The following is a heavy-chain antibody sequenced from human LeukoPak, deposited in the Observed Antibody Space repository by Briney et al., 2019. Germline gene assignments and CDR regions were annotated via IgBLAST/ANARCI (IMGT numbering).Heavy chain of an antibody. V-gene: IGHV3-23*01. CDR3: AKGRSSGGSCVNY. CDR1: GFTFSNYA. J-gene: IGHJ4*02. D-gene: IGHD2-15*01. CDR2: ISGSGGDT. Sequence: GGSLRLSCTASGFTFSNYAINWVRQAPGKGLEWVSVISGSGGDTYYADSVKGRFTISRDNSKNTVYLQMNSLRAEDTAVYHCAKGRSSGGSCVNYWGQGTLVSVSS.